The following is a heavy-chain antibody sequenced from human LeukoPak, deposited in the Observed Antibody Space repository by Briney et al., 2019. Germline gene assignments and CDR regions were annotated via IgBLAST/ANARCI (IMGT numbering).Heavy chain of an antibody. CDR2: IYPDDSDT. CDR1: GYTFTNYW. D-gene: IGHD2-21*01. V-gene: IGHV5-51*01. J-gene: IGHJ4*02. Sequence: GESLMISCKGSGYTFTNYWMGWVRQMPGKGLEYMGIIYPDDSDTRYSPSFQGQVTISADKSINTAYLQRNSLNASDTAMYYCVRRDCDYWGQGTLVTVPS. CDR3: VRRDCDY.